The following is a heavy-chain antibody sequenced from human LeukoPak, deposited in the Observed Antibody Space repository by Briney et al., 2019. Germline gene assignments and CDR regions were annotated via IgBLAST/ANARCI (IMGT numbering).Heavy chain of an antibody. CDR3: ARPRTVGCGDDCYYFDY. Sequence: GGSLRLSCAASGFTFSSYGVHWVRQAPGKGLEWVALISYDGSNKYYADSVKGRFTISRDDSKNSLYLQMNNLKTEDTAVYYCARPRTVGCGDDCYYFDYWGQGTLVTVSP. V-gene: IGHV3-30*03. D-gene: IGHD2-21*02. J-gene: IGHJ4*02. CDR2: ISYDGSNK. CDR1: GFTFSSYG.